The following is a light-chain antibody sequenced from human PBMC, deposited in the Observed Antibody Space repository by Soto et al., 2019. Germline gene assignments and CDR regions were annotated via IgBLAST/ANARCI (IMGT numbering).Light chain of an antibody. CDR2: DVS. J-gene: IGLJ2*01. CDR3: SSYTSSSTLV. CDR1: SSDVGAYNY. V-gene: IGLV2-14*01. Sequence: QSALTQPASVSGSPGQSITICCTGTSSDVGAYNYVSWYQQHPGKAPKLMIYDVSNRPSGVSNRFSGSKSGNTASLTISGLQPEDEADYYCSSYTSSSTLVFGGGTKLTVL.